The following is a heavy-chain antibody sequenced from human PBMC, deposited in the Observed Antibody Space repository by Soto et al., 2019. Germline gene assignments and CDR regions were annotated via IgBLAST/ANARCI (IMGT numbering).Heavy chain of an antibody. Sequence: SETLSLTCTVSGGSVSSGSYYWSWILQPPGKGLEWIGYIYYSGSTYYNPSLKSRVTISVDTSKNKFSLKLNSVTAADADVYYCARDQLLAPSGYFYYGMDVGGQGTTVTVSS. CDR3: ARDQLLAPSGYFYYGMDV. V-gene: IGHV4-61*01. D-gene: IGHD1-26*01. CDR1: GGSVSSGSYY. J-gene: IGHJ6*02. CDR2: IYYSGST.